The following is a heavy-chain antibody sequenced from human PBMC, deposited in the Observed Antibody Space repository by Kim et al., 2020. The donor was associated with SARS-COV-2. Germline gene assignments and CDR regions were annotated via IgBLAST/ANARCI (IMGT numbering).Heavy chain of an antibody. CDR1: GFTFSSYG. V-gene: IGHV3-30*18. Sequence: GGSLRLSCAASGFTFSSYGMHWVRQAPGKGLEWVAVISYDGSNKYYADSVKGRFTISRDNSKNTLYLQMNSLRAEDTAVYYCAKGGPLRFLEWLTPNYYYYYGMDVWGQGTTVTVSS. J-gene: IGHJ6*02. CDR2: ISYDGSNK. CDR3: AKGGPLRFLEWLTPNYYYYYGMDV. D-gene: IGHD3-3*01.